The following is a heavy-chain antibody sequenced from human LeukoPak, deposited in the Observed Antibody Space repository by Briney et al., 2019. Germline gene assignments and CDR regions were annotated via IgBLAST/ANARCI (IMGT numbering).Heavy chain of an antibody. CDR2: IYHSGST. CDR3: ARAGGMIVFDY. J-gene: IGHJ4*02. D-gene: IGHD3-22*01. V-gene: IGHV4-30-2*01. Sequence: SQTLSLTCAVSGGSISSGGYSWSWIRQPPGKGLEWIGYIYHSGSTYYNPSLKSRVTISVDRSKNQFSLKLSSVTAADTAVYYCARAGGMIVFDYWGQGTLVTVSS. CDR1: GGSISSGGYS.